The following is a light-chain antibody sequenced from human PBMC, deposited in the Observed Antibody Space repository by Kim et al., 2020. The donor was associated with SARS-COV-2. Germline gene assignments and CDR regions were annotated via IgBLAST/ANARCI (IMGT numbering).Light chain of an antibody. J-gene: IGKJ1*01. CDR1: QVISHS. Sequence: ASVGDRVTTTGPTSQVISHSLAWYRQKPGKVPMLLIYGASTLQSSVPSRFSGSGAGTDFTLTISSLQAEDAATYYCQNYDSAPWTFGQGTKVDIK. V-gene: IGKV1-27*01. CDR2: GAS. CDR3: QNYDSAPWT.